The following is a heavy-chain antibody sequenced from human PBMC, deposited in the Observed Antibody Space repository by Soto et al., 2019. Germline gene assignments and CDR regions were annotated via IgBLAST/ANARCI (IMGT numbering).Heavy chain of an antibody. CDR2: ISYDGSNK. CDR3: ARFGLLRYFDWLPPNDAFDI. D-gene: IGHD3-9*01. V-gene: IGHV3-30-3*01. Sequence: GGSLRLSCAASGFTFSSYAMHWVRQAPGKGLEWVAVISYDGSNKYYADSVKGRFTISRDNSKNTLYLQMNSLRAEDTAVYYCARFGLLRYFDWLPPNDAFDIWGQGTMVTVSS. J-gene: IGHJ3*02. CDR1: GFTFSSYA.